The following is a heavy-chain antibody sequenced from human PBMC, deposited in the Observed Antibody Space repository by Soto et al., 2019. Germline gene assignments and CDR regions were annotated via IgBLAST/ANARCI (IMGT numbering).Heavy chain of an antibody. V-gene: IGHV4-59*01. Sequence: SETLSLTCTVSGGSISSYYWSWIRQPPGKGLEWIGYIYYSGSTNYNPSLKSRVTISVDTSKNQFSLKLSSVTAADTAVYYCARDGTDSSGWYGSYWGQGTLVTVSS. J-gene: IGHJ4*02. CDR2: IYYSGST. CDR3: ARDGTDSSGWYGSY. D-gene: IGHD6-19*01. CDR1: GGSISSYY.